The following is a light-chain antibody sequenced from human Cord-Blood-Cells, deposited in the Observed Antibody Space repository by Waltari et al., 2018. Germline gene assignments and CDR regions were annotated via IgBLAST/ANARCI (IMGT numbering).Light chain of an antibody. CDR2: DVN. J-gene: IGLJ3*02. V-gene: IGLV2-14*01. Sequence: QSALTQPASVSGSPGQSITISCTGTSSDVGGYNYVPRYQQHPDKAPKLMIYDVNKRPSGVSNRFSGSKSGNTASLTISGLQAEDAADYYCSSSTSSSTWLFGGGTKLTVL. CDR1: SSDVGGYNY. CDR3: SSSTSSSTWL.